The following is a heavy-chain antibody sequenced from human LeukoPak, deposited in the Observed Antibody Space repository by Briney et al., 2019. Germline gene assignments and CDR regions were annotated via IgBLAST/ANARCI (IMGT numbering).Heavy chain of an antibody. CDR2: IYQSGST. CDR3: AESSGYYYDAFDI. J-gene: IGHJ3*02. D-gene: IGHD3-22*01. Sequence: SETLSLTCTVSGGSISSGYYWGWIRQPPGKGREWFRRIYQSGSTYHNPSLKSRVTISVDTSKNQFSLKLSSVTAADTAVYYCAESSGYYYDAFDIWGQGTMVTVSS. V-gene: IGHV4-38-2*02. CDR1: GGSISSGYY.